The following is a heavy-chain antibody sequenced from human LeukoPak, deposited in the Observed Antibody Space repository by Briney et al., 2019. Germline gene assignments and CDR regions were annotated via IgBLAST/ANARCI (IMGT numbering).Heavy chain of an antibody. CDR2: ISKTGGYI. J-gene: IGHJ4*02. CDR1: GFTFSDSG. Sequence: GGSLRLSCAASGFTFSDSGMNWVRQAPGKGLEWVSSISKTGGYIYYADSVRGRFTISRDNSKNTLYLQMNSLRAEDTAVYYCAKETSSSFDYWGQGTLVTVSS. V-gene: IGHV3-21*04. CDR3: AKETSSSFDY. D-gene: IGHD6-6*01.